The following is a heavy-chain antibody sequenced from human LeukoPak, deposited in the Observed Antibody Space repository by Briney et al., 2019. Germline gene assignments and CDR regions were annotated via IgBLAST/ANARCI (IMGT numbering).Heavy chain of an antibody. J-gene: IGHJ6*03. V-gene: IGHV1-8*01. D-gene: IGHD5-18*01. CDR3: ASALGYSYGSNYMDV. CDR1: GYTFTSYD. Sequence: ASVKVSCKASGYTFTSYDINWVRQATGQGLEWMGWMNPNSGNTGYAQKFQGRVTMTRNTSISTAYMELSSLRSEDTAVYYCASALGYSYGSNYMDVWGKGTTVTVFS. CDR2: MNPNSGNT.